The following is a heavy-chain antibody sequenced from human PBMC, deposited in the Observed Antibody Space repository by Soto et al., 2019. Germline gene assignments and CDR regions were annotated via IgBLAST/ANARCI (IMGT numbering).Heavy chain of an antibody. D-gene: IGHD3-22*01. CDR3: ARENYDGSGCYYNYKS. Sequence: LETLSLTWSVSGGSISCRYWSWLRQPAGRGLEWIGRIYSTGNTNLNPSIKSRVTMSADTSKSHLSLKLSSVTAADTAVYYCARENYDGSGCYYNYKSWGQGALDNDSS. V-gene: IGHV4-4*07. CDR1: GGSISCRY. CDR2: IYSTGNT. J-gene: IGHJ5*02.